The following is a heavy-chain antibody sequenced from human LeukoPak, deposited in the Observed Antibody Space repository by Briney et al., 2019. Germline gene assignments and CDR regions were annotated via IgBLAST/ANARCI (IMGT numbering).Heavy chain of an antibody. J-gene: IGHJ4*02. D-gene: IGHD1-26*01. CDR1: RFTVNSNY. CDR2: VYSDDTT. Sequence: GGSLRLSCAASRFTVNSNYMNWVRQAPGKGLEWVSVVYSDDTTYYADSVKGRFTISRDNSKNTLYLQMNNLRAEDTAVYYCARGGGYYAIDYWGQGTLVTVSS. CDR3: ARGGGYYAIDY. V-gene: IGHV3-53*01.